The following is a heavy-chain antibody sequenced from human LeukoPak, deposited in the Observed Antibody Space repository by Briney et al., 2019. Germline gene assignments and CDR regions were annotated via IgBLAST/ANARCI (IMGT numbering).Heavy chain of an antibody. Sequence: GGSLRLSCAASGFTFSSYTMNWVRQAPGKGLGWVSSISSSSYIYYADSVKGRVTISRDNAKNSLYLQMNSLRADDTAVYYCAKDRGFLEWLGQGFDPWGQGTLVTVSS. D-gene: IGHD3-3*01. CDR3: AKDRGFLEWLGQGFDP. V-gene: IGHV3-21*01. CDR1: GFTFSSYT. CDR2: ISSSSYI. J-gene: IGHJ5*02.